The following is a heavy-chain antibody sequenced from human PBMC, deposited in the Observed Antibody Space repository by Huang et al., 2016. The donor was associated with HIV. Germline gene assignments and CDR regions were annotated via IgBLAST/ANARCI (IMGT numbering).Heavy chain of an antibody. CDR1: GFTFDDSA. J-gene: IGHJ4*02. CDR2: ISWNSGNI. D-gene: IGHD3-16*02. V-gene: IGHV3-9*01. Sequence: EVQLVESGGGLVQPGRSLRLSCAASGFTFDDSAMHWVRQAPGKGLGWVSGISWNSGNIGYADSVKGGFTISRDNAKNSLYLQMNSLRAEDTALYYCAKDSGYDYVWGSYRPLEYWGQGTLVTVSS. CDR3: AKDSGYDYVWGSYRPLEY.